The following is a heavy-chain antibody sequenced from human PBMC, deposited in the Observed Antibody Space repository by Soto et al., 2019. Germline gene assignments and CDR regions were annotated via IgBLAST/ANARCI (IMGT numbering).Heavy chain of an antibody. Sequence: PGGSLRLSCAASGFTFSSSWMSWVRQAPGKGLEWVANIKQDGSEKYYWGSVKGRFSISRDNANNSLYLQMNSLRAEDTAVYYYATQGVIAATFYAMDVWGQGTTVTVYS. CDR3: ATQGVIAATFYAMDV. J-gene: IGHJ6*02. CDR1: GFTFSSSW. D-gene: IGHD2-15*01. V-gene: IGHV3-7*01. CDR2: IKQDGSEK.